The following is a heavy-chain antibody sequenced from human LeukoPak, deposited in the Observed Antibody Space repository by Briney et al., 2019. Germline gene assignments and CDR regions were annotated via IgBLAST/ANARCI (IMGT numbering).Heavy chain of an antibody. CDR1: GGSISSYY. J-gene: IGHJ4*02. Sequence: SETLSLTCTVSGGSISSYYWSWIRQPPGKGLEWIGYIYYSGNTNYNPSLKSRVTISVDTSKNQFSLKLSSVTAADTAVYYCARGSGLYCSSTSCPYNYWGQGTLVTVSS. D-gene: IGHD2-2*01. CDR2: IYYSGNT. V-gene: IGHV4-59*12. CDR3: ARGSGLYCSSTSCPYNY.